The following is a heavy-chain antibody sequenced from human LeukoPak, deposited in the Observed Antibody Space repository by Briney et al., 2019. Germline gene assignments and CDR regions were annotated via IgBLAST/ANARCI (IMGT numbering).Heavy chain of an antibody. J-gene: IGHJ4*02. CDR1: GFTFSSYG. CDR3: AKEGRYCSGGSCYSGYYFDY. D-gene: IGHD2-15*01. V-gene: IGHV3-30*18. CDR2: ISYDGSNK. Sequence: GGSLRLSCAAAGFTFSSYGMHWVRQAPGKWLEWVPVISYDGSNKYYADSVKGRFTISRDNTKNTLYLQMNSLRAEDTAVYYCAKEGRYCSGGSCYSGYYFDYWGQGTLVTVSS.